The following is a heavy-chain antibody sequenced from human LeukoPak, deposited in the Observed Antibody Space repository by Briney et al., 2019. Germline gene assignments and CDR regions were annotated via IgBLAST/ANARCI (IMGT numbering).Heavy chain of an antibody. Sequence: GGSLRLSCAASGFTVSSNYMSWVRQAPGKGLEWVSVIYSGGSTYYADSVKGRFTISRDNSKNTLLLQMNSLRAEDTAMYYCARDPGYSYGLWYFDLWGRGTLLTVSS. CDR3: ARDPGYSYGLWYFDL. V-gene: IGHV3-53*01. CDR2: IYSGGST. J-gene: IGHJ2*01. CDR1: GFTVSSNY. D-gene: IGHD5-18*01.